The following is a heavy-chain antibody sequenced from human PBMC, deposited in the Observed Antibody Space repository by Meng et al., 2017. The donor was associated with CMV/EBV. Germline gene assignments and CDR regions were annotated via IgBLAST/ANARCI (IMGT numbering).Heavy chain of an antibody. CDR2: INPNCGGT. CDR3: ARPAIMKQQLVHFDY. Sequence: RRVQAGCTGKGHRAQVKFPTRASGDASTSYDRHWGRWAPGQGVEWMEWINPNCGGTNYAQKFQGRVTMTRDTSISTAYMELGRLRSDDTAVYYCARPAIMKQQLVHFDYWGQGTLVTVSS. CDR1: GDASTSYD. J-gene: IGHJ4*02. D-gene: IGHD6-13*01. V-gene: IGHV1-2*02.